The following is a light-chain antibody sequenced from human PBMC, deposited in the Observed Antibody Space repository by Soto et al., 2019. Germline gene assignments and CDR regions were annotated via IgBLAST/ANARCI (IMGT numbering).Light chain of an antibody. Sequence: QSVLTQPPSASGTPGQRVTISCSGSSSNIGSNYVYWYQQLPGTTPKVLMYRNNQRPSGVPDRCSGSKSGTTASLAISGRRSEDEADDYCAAWDDSLSGWVFGGGTKVTVL. CDR1: SSNIGSNY. CDR2: RNN. J-gene: IGLJ3*02. V-gene: IGLV1-47*01. CDR3: AAWDDSLSGWV.